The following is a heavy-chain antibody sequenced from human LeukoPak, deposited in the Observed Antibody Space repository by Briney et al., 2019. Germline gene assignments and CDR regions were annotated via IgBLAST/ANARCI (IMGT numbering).Heavy chain of an antibody. J-gene: IGHJ4*02. D-gene: IGHD5-18*01. CDR3: AKDQGGYSYGYGDY. Sequence: PGRSLRLSCAASGFTFSSYGMHWVRQAPGKGLEWVAVISYDGSNKYYADSVKGRFTISRDNSKNTLYLQMNSLRAEDTAVYYCAKDQGGYSYGYGDYWGQGTLVAVSS. CDR1: GFTFSSYG. CDR2: ISYDGSNK. V-gene: IGHV3-30*18.